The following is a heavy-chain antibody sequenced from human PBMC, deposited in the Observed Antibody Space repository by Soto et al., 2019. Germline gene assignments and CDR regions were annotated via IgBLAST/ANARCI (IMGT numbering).Heavy chain of an antibody. CDR2: IYYSGST. D-gene: IGHD1-26*01. CDR1: GGSISSGGTH. Sequence: QVQLQESGPGLVKPSQTLSLTCSVSGGSISSGGTHWTWIRQHPGRGLEWIGFIYYSGSTFYNPSLKSRATISVDTSKNHFSLKLSSVSAADTAVYYCARGAQMMKVGNSYYTMDVWGQGTTVTVSS. CDR3: ARGAQMMKVGNSYYTMDV. J-gene: IGHJ6*02. V-gene: IGHV4-31*03.